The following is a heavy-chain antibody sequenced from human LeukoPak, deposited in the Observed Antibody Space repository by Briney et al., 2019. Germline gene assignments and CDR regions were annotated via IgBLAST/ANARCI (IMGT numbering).Heavy chain of an antibody. V-gene: IGHV1-46*01. J-gene: IGHJ6*02. D-gene: IGHD6-6*01. CDR3: ARPEYSSSYYYGMDV. CDR2: INPSGGST. CDR1: GYTFTSYY. Sequence: ASVKVSCKASGYTFTSYYMHWVRQAPGQGLEWMGIINPSGGSTSYAQKFQGRVTMTRDTSISTAYMELSRLRSDDTAVYYCARPEYSSSYYYGMDVWGQGTTVTVSS.